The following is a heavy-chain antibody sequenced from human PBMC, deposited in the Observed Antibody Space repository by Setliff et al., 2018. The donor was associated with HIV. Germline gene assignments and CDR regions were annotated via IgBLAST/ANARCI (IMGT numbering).Heavy chain of an antibody. V-gene: IGHV3-30*02. CDR3: AKDRGSGYYSPSDY. CDR1: GFTFSTYG. CDR2: IRYDGNNE. Sequence: PGGSLRLSCAASGFTFSTYGMHWVRQAPGMGLEWVAFIRYDGNNENYADSVKGRFTISRDNSKSTLYLQMNSLRAEDTAVYYCAKDRGSGYYSPSDYWGQGTLVTVSS. J-gene: IGHJ4*02. D-gene: IGHD3-22*01.